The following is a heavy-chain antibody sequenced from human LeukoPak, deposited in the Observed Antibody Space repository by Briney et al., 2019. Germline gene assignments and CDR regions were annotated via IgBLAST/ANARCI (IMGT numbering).Heavy chain of an antibody. V-gene: IGHV4-4*07. CDR3: AREPSSWYFFYL. D-gene: IGHD6-13*01. Sequence: SETLSLTCTVSGXSISSYYGSWIRQPAGKGLEWVGRVYTSGSTNYSPSLKSRVTMSIDTSKNQFSLKLSSGAVADTAVYYCAREPSSWYFFYLWGQGTLVSVFS. J-gene: IGHJ4*02. CDR1: GXSISSYY. CDR2: VYTSGST.